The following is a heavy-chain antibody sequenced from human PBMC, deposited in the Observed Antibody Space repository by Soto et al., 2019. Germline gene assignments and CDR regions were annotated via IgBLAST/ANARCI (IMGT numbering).Heavy chain of an antibody. CDR1: GFTFSSYS. CDR3: AREYNWNDMYDAFDI. CDR2: ISSSSSYI. D-gene: IGHD1-1*01. Sequence: EVQLVESGGGLVKPGGSLRLSCAASGFTFSSYSMNWVRQARGKGLEWVSSISSSSSYIYYADSVKGRFTISRDNAKNSLYLQMNSLRAEDTAVYYCAREYNWNDMYDAFDIWGQGTMVTVSS. V-gene: IGHV3-21*01. J-gene: IGHJ3*02.